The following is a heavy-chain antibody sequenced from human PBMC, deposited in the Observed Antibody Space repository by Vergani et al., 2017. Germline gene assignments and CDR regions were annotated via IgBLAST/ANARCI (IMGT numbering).Heavy chain of an antibody. V-gene: IGHV4-34*01. CDR3: ARDAVVPGHYYYYYYYMDV. J-gene: IGHJ6*03. CDR1: GGSFSGYY. D-gene: IGHD2-2*01. CDR2: INHSGST. Sequence: QVQLQQWGAGLLKPSETLSLTCAVYGGSFSGYYWSWIRQPPGKGLEWIGEINHSGSTNYNPSLKSRVTISVDTSKNQFSLKLSSVTAADTAVYYCARDAVVPGHYYYYYYYMDVGGKGTTVTVSS.